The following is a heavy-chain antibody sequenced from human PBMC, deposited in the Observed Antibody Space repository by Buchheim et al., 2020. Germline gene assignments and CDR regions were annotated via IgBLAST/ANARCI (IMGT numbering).Heavy chain of an antibody. CDR2: ISSRGDTI. CDR1: GFMFSSYE. D-gene: IGHD3-10*01. J-gene: IGHJ4*02. V-gene: IGHV3-48*03. CDR3: ARDRGFVIDY. Sequence: EVQLVESGGGLVQPGGSLRLSCAASGFMFSSYEMNWVRQAPGKGLEWVSYISSRGDTIYYADSVKGRFTISRDNAKNSLDLQMNSLRVDDTAVYYCARDRGFVIDYWGQGAL.